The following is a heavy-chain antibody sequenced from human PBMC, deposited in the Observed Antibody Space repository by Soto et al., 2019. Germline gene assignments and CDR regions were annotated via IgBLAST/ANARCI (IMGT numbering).Heavy chain of an antibody. CDR1: GFTFSSYA. CDR2: ISGSGGST. J-gene: IGHJ6*02. CDR3: AKVANSLPPSYYGMDV. Sequence: GGSLRLSCAASGFTFSSYAMSWVRQAPGKGLEWVSAISGSGGSTYYADSVKGRFTISRDNSKNTLYLQMNSLRAEDTAVYYCAKVANSLPPSYYGMDVWGQGTTVTVSS. D-gene: IGHD1-7*01. V-gene: IGHV3-23*01.